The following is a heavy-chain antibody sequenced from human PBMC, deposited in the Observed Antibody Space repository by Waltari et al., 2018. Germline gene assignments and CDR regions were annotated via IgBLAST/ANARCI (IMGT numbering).Heavy chain of an antibody. Sequence: QVQLVESGGGVVQPGSSLRLSCAASGFAVNTLTMHWVRQAPGKGPGWVAFISFEAVHQRYTDSVMGRFSISRDDSKNTVFLQMNALTSADSGVYYCAKDREHCGGECFADWGQGTPVTVSS. V-gene: IGHV3-30*18. J-gene: IGHJ4*02. CDR2: ISFEAVHQ. CDR1: GFAVNTLT. D-gene: IGHD2-21*01. CDR3: AKDREHCGGECFAD.